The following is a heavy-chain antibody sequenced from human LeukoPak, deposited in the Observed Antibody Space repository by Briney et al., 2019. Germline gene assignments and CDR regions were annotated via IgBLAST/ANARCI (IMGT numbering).Heavy chain of an antibody. CDR1: VFTFSSHS. CDR3: ARGAYYYED. Sequence: GGSLRLSCAASVFTFSSHSMNWVRQAPGKGLEWVSYISSSSSTIYYADSVKGRFTISRDNAKNSLYLQMNSLRAEDTAVYYCARGAYYYEDWGQGTLVTVSS. CDR2: ISSSSSTI. J-gene: IGHJ4*02. V-gene: IGHV3-48*01. D-gene: IGHD3-22*01.